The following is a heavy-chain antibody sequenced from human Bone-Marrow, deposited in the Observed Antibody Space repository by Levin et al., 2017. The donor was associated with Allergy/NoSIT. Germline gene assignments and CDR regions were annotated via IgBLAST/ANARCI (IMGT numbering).Heavy chain of an antibody. CDR2: ISGGGGMI. CDR1: GFPFSSYE. Sequence: SCAASGFPFSSYEMNWVRQAPGKGLEWLSYISGGGGMIHYADSVKGRFTISRDTAKKSLYLQMNSLRAEDTAIYYCAREGISSFGMAIGDDAFDIWGQGTMVTVSS. J-gene: IGHJ3*02. V-gene: IGHV3-48*03. CDR3: AREGISSFGMAIGDDAFDI. D-gene: IGHD3-3*01.